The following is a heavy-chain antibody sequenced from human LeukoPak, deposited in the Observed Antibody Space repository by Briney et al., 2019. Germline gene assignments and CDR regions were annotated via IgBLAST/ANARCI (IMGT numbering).Heavy chain of an antibody. CDR2: IRYDGSNK. V-gene: IGHV3-30*02. CDR1: GFTFSSYG. CDR3: AELGITMIGGV. J-gene: IGHJ6*04. D-gene: IGHD3-10*02. Sequence: GGSLRLPCAGSGFTFSSYGMHWVRQAPGKGLVWVAFIRYDGSNKSYADSVKGRFTISRDNSKNTLYLQMNSLRAEDTAVYYCAELGITMIGGVWGKGTTVTISS.